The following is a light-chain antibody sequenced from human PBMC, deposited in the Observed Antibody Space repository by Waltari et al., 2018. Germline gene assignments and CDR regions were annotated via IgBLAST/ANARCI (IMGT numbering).Light chain of an antibody. J-gene: IGKJ4*01. Sequence: DIVMTQSPLSLPVTAGEPASISCRSSRSLLHSNGYNYLDWYLQKPGQSSQLLIYLGSNRASGVPDRFSGSGSGTDFTLKISRVEAEDVGVYYCMQALQAPLTFGGGTKVEIK. CDR3: MQALQAPLT. CDR1: RSLLHSNGYNY. CDR2: LGS. V-gene: IGKV2-28*01.